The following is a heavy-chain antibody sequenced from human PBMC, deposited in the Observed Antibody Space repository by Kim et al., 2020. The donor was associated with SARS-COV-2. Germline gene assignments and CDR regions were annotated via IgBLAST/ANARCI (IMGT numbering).Heavy chain of an antibody. Sequence: GGSLRLSCAASGFTFSSYSMNWVRQAPGKGLEWVSYISSSSSTIYYADSVKGRFTISRDNAKNSLYLQMNSLRDEDTAVYYCARDGYYGSGSYSFGDYWGQGTLVTVSS. CDR2: ISSSSSTI. CDR1: GFTFSSYS. D-gene: IGHD3-10*01. V-gene: IGHV3-48*02. J-gene: IGHJ4*02. CDR3: ARDGYYGSGSYSFGDY.